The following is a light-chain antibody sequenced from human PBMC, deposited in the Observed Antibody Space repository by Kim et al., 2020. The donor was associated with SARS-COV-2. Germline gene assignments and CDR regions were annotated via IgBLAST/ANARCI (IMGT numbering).Light chain of an antibody. CDR2: QDS. J-gene: IGLJ1*01. CDR3: QAWDSSTHV. Sequence: VSPGQTASVTCSGDKLGDKYACWYQQKPGQSPVLVIYQDSKRPAGIPERFSGSNSGNTATLTISGTQAMDEADYYCQAWDSSTHVFGTGTKVTVL. V-gene: IGLV3-1*01. CDR1: KLGDKY.